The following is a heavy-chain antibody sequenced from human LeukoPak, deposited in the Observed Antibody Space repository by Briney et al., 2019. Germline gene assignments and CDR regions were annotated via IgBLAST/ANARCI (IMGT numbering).Heavy chain of an antibody. CDR1: GFTFSSYG. D-gene: IGHD2-2*01. CDR2: IRYDGSNK. V-gene: IGHV3-30*02. J-gene: IGHJ4*02. CDR3: AKDTRFRYCSSTSCLAGTDY. Sequence: GRSLRLSCAASGFTFSSYGMHWVRQAPGKGLEWVAFIRYDGSNKYYADSVKGRFTISRDNSKNTLYLQMNSLRAEDTAVYYCAKDTRFRYCSSTSCLAGTDYWGQGTLVTVSS.